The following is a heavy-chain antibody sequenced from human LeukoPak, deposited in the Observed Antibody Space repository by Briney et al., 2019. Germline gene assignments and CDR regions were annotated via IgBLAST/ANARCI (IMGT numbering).Heavy chain of an antibody. CDR3: ARLHYYYYMDV. V-gene: IGHV4-38-2*01. CDR2: IYHGGST. Sequence: SETLSLTCAVSGYSISSGYYWGWIRQPPGKGLEWIGSIYHGGSTYYNPSLKSRVTISVDTSKNQFSLKLSSVTAADTAVYYCARLHYYYYMDVWGKGTTVTVSS. J-gene: IGHJ6*03. CDR1: GYSISSGYY.